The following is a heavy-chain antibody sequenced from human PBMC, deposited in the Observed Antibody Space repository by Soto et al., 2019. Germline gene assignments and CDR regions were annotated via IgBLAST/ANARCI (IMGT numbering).Heavy chain of an antibody. CDR1: GYSLTEYY. CDR3: ARVSGSPLTVYAPLGF. CDR2: INPTTGGT. V-gene: IGHV1-2*02. Sequence: VASVKVSCKASGYSLTEYYLHWVRQAPGQGLEWMGWINPTTGGTTYAQKFEGRVTMTRDRSVNTAYMELSRLRSDDTALYFCARVSGSPLTVYAPLGFWGQGSLVTVSS. J-gene: IGHJ4*02. D-gene: IGHD2-8*01.